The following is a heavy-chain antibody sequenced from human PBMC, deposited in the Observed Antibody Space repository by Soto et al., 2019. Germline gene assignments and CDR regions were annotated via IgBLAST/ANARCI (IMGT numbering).Heavy chain of an antibody. D-gene: IGHD3-3*01. J-gene: IGHJ4*02. Sequence: PSETLSLTCTVSGGSISSSSYYWGWIRQPPGKGLEWIGSIYYSGSTYYNPSLKSRVTISVDTSKNQFSLKLTSASAADTAVYYCARRVSISKFYFDQWGQGALVTVSS. V-gene: IGHV4-39*01. CDR1: GGSISSSSYY. CDR2: IYYSGST. CDR3: ARRVSISKFYFDQ.